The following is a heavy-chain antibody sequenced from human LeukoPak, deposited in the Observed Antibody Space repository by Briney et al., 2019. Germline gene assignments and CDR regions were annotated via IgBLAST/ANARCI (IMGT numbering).Heavy chain of an antibody. CDR3: ARDPCSSTSCYRYPYYYYGMDV. D-gene: IGHD2-2*01. Sequence: SETLSLTCTVSGDSISSSSYFWGWIRQPPGKGLEWIGSIYYSGSTYYNPSLKSRVTISVDTSKNQFSLKLSSVTAADTAVYYCARDPCSSTSCYRYPYYYYGMDVWGQGTTVTVSS. CDR1: GDSISSSSYF. CDR2: IYYSGST. V-gene: IGHV4-39*07. J-gene: IGHJ6*02.